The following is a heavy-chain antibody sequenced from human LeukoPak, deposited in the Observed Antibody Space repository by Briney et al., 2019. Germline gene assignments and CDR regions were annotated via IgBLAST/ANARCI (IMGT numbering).Heavy chain of an antibody. J-gene: IGHJ6*03. Sequence: ASVKVSCKASGYTFTSYGISWVRQAPGQGLEWMGWISAYNGNTNYAQKLQGRVTMTTDTSTSAAYMELRSLRSDDTAVYYCAREGQYYYYYYMDVWGKGTTVTVSS. CDR3: AREGQYYYYYYMDV. CDR2: ISAYNGNT. CDR1: GYTFTSYG. V-gene: IGHV1-18*01.